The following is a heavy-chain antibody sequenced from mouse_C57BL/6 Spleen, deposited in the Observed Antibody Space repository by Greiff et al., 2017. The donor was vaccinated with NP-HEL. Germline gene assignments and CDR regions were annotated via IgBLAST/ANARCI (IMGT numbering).Heavy chain of an antibody. J-gene: IGHJ1*03. Sequence: QVQLQQSGPELVKPGASVKISCKASGYAFSSSWMNWVKQRPGKGLEWIGRIYPGDGDTNYNGKFKGKATLTADKSSSTAYMQLSSLTSEDSAVYFCASQLALYWYFDVWGTGTTVTVSS. D-gene: IGHD4-1*02. CDR1: GYAFSSSW. CDR2: IYPGDGDT. CDR3: ASQLALYWYFDV. V-gene: IGHV1-82*01.